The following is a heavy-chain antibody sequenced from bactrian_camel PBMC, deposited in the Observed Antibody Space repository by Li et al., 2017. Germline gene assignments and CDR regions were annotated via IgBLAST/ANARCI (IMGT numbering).Heavy chain of an antibody. CDR2: IFTRGGTT. Sequence: DVQLVESGGGAVQAGGSLRLSCAVSGVTLGRNCVAWFRQAPGQEREGVASIFTRGGTTTYADYVKGRFTISQDSAKNTVYLQMNSLKPEDSARYSCAAGTVSPLFAGGPESLQRREYKSWGQGTQVTVS. CDR1: GVTLGRNC. V-gene: IGHV3S42*01. J-gene: IGHJ4*01. D-gene: IGHD7*01. CDR3: AAGTVSPLFAGGPESLQRREYKS.